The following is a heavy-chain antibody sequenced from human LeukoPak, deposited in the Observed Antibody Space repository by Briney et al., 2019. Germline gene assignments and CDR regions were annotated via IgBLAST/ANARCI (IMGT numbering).Heavy chain of an antibody. CDR1: GGSISGSNW. V-gene: IGHV4-4*02. J-gene: IGHJ4*02. Sequence: PSGTLSLTCGVSGGSISGSNWWSWVRQPPGQGLEWIGEISLAGQTNYNPSLNGRVTMSLDKSSNQLSLHLTSVTAADTATYFCSRESGPFCPFGYWGQGTLVIVSS. D-gene: IGHD1-26*01. CDR2: ISLAGQT. CDR3: SRESGPFCPFGY.